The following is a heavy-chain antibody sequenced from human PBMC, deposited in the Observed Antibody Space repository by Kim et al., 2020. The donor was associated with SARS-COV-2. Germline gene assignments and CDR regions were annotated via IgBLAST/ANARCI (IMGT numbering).Heavy chain of an antibody. J-gene: IGHJ4*02. Sequence: SETLSLTCAVYGGSFSGYYWSWIRQPPGKGLEWIGEINHSGSTNYNPSLKSRVTISVDTSKNQFSLKLSSVTAADTAVYYCASDRRAVQTIDYWGQGTLVTVSS. CDR3: ASDRRAVQTIDY. CDR2: INHSGST. CDR1: GGSFSGYY. D-gene: IGHD3-10*01. V-gene: IGHV4-34*01.